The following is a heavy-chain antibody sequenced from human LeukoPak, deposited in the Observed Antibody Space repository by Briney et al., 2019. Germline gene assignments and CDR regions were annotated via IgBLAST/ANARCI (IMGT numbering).Heavy chain of an antibody. J-gene: IGHJ4*02. CDR2: ICDSEST. Sequence: PSQTLSLTCTVSGGSISNGGYYWSWIRQHPGKGLEWIGFICDSESTYYNPSLTSRLIISVDTSKNQFSLKLSSVTAADTAVYYCARVKDCSSTTCWLYFDYWGQGTLVTVSS. D-gene: IGHD2-2*01. V-gene: IGHV4-31*03. CDR1: GGSISNGGYY. CDR3: ARVKDCSSTTCWLYFDY.